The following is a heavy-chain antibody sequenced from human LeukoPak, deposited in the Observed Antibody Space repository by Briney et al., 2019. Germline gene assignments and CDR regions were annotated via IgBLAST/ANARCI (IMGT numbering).Heavy chain of an antibody. J-gene: IGHJ5*02. CDR3: ARGVGDTGNNWFDP. D-gene: IGHD2-21*02. V-gene: IGHV3-21*01. Sequence: GGSLRLSCAASGFTFSSYSMNWVRQAPGKGLEWVSSISSNSSYIYYADSVKGRFTISRDNAKNSLYLQMNSLRAEDTAVYYCARGVGDTGNNWFDPWGQGTLVTVSS. CDR2: ISSNSSYI. CDR1: GFTFSSYS.